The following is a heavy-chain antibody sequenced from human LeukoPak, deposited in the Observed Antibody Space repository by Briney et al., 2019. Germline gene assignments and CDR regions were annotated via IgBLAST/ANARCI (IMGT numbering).Heavy chain of an antibody. D-gene: IGHD1-1*01. Sequence: GTSLRLSCAASGFTFINYGMYWIRQAPGKGLEWVATVWYDGNNKYYADSVQGRFTISRDNSKNTLYLQMNSLRAEDTAMYYCARDIRHSSHDYYYGLDVWGQGAPVTVSS. CDR3: ARDIRHSSHDYYYGLDV. CDR2: VWYDGNNK. J-gene: IGHJ6*02. CDR1: GFTFINYG. V-gene: IGHV3-33*07.